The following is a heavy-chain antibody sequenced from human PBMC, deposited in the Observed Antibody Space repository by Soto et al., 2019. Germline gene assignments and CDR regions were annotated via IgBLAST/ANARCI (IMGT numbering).Heavy chain of an antibody. D-gene: IGHD3-10*01. Sequence: QVQLQESGPGLVKPSETLSLTCTVSGGSISSYYWSCIRQPPVKGLEWIGYIYYSWSTNYNPSLKSRVTISVDTSKNQFSLKLSSVTAADTAVYYCAREGYGSGSDAWGQGTLVTVSS. J-gene: IGHJ5*02. CDR3: AREGYGSGSDA. CDR1: GGSISSYY. V-gene: IGHV4-59*01. CDR2: IYYSWST.